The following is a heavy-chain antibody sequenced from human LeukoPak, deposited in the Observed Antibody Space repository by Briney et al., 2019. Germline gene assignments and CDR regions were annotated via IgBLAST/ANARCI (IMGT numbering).Heavy chain of an antibody. CDR3: ARSSIPFEPDAFDI. CDR2: ISGSGSTI. Sequence: GGSLRLSCAASGFTFSSYGMSWVRQAPGKGLEWVSAISGSGSTIYYADSVKGRFTISRDNAKNSLYLQMNSLRAEDTAVYYCARSSIPFEPDAFDIWGQGTMVTVSS. CDR1: GFTFSSYG. V-gene: IGHV3-21*04. J-gene: IGHJ3*02. D-gene: IGHD2/OR15-2a*01.